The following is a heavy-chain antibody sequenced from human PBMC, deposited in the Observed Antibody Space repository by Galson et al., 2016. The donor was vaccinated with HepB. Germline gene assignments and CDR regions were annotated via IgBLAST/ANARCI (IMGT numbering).Heavy chain of an antibody. Sequence: SLRLSCAASGFSFSTFAMSWVRQAPGKGLEWISGITGTGGGTYYADSVKGRFTISRDTSKNTLFLQLSSLRGEDTAVYYCAKDHTGSTVGWSDGMDVWGQGTRVTVSS. CDR1: GFSFSTFA. J-gene: IGHJ6*02. CDR3: AKDHTGSTVGWSDGMDV. V-gene: IGHV3-23*01. CDR2: ITGTGGGT. D-gene: IGHD1-7*01.